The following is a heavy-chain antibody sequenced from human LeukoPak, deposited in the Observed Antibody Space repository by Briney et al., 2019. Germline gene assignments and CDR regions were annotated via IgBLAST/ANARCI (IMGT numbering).Heavy chain of an antibody. J-gene: IGHJ3*02. V-gene: IGHV1-8*01. Sequence: GASVKVSCKASGYTFTSYDINWVRQATGQGLEWMGWMNPNSGNTGYAQKFQGRVTMTRNTSISTAYMELSSLRSDDTAVYYCARPTVTDDAFDIWGQGTMVTVSS. CDR1: GYTFTSYD. CDR3: ARPTVTDDAFDI. D-gene: IGHD4-17*01. CDR2: MNPNSGNT.